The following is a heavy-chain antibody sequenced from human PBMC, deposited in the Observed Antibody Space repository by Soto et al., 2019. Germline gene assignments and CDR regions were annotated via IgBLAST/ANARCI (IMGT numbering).Heavy chain of an antibody. Sequence: EVQLVESGGGLVQPGGSLRLSWAASGFTFSSYSMNWVRQAPGKGLEWVSYISSSSSTIYYADSVKGRFTISRDNAKNSLYLQMNSLRDEDTAVYYCARDGVLEWLLHYYYGMDVWGQGTAVTVSS. CDR2: ISSSSSTI. J-gene: IGHJ6*02. D-gene: IGHD3-3*01. CDR1: GFTFSSYS. V-gene: IGHV3-48*02. CDR3: ARDGVLEWLLHYYYGMDV.